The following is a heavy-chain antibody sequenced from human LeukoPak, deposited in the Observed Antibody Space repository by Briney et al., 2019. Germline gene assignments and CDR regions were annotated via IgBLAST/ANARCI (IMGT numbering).Heavy chain of an antibody. CDR3: ARTPTTVVTYYFDY. V-gene: IGHV4-38-2*01. D-gene: IGHD4-23*01. J-gene: IGHJ4*02. CDR2: IYHSGST. CDR1: GYSISSGYY. Sequence: SETLSLTCAVSGYSISSGYYWGWIRQPPGKGLEWIGSIYHSGSTYYNPSLKSRVTISVDTSKNQFSLKPSSVTAADTAVYYCARTPTTVVTYYFDYWGQGTLVTVSS.